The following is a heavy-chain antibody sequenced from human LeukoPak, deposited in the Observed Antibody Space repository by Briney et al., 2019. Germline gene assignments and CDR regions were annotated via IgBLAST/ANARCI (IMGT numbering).Heavy chain of an antibody. CDR2: IYPGDSDT. D-gene: IGHD4-17*01. J-gene: IGHJ4*02. Sequence: GASLQISCKGSGYSFTSYWIGWVRQLPGKGLEGMGIIYPGDSDTRYSPSFEGQVTISADKSISTAYLQWSSLKASDTAMYYCAGNGDYGPFDYWGQGTLVTVSS. CDR3: AGNGDYGPFDY. CDR1: GYSFTSYW. V-gene: IGHV5-51*01.